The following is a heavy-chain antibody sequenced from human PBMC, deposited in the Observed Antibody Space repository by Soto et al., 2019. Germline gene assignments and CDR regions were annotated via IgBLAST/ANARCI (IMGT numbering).Heavy chain of an antibody. V-gene: IGHV3-7*03. CDR1: GFTFSNHW. Sequence: EVHLVESGGGLVQPGGSLRLSCAGSGFTFSNHWMNWVRQAPGKGLEWVANIKADGSEKYYVDSVKGRFTISRDNAKNSLYLQMNSLRAEDTAVYYWVRARGVDSWGQGTLVTVSS. J-gene: IGHJ5*01. CDR2: IKADGSEK. CDR3: VRARGVDS. D-gene: IGHD3-16*01.